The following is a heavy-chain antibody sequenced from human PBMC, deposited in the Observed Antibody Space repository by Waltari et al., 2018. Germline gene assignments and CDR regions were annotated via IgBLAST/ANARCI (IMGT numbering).Heavy chain of an antibody. Sequence: QVQLQESGPGLVKPSETLSLTCSVSGGSISSNYWSWIRQPPGKGLEWIGYIYYRGSTDYNPSLKSRVTISVDTSKTQFSLKLSSVTAADTAVYYCARIYSGYDRFRSGYYYYYMDVWGRGTTVTVSS. CDR2: IYYRGST. D-gene: IGHD5-12*01. CDR3: ARIYSGYDRFRSGYYYYYMDV. CDR1: GGSISSNY. J-gene: IGHJ6*03. V-gene: IGHV4-59*01.